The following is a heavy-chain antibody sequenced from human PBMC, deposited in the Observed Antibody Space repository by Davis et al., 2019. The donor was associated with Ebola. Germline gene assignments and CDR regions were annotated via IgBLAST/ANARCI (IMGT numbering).Heavy chain of an antibody. CDR2: INHSGST. D-gene: IGHD1-26*01. Sequence: SETLSLTFTVPGDSIRNYYWTWIRQPPGKGLEWIGEINHSGSTNYNPSLKRRVTISVDTSKNQFSLKLSSVTAADTAVYYCARRYSGRYSYFYGMDVWGQGTTVTVSS. V-gene: IGHV4-34*01. CDR3: ARRYSGRYSYFYGMDV. J-gene: IGHJ6*02. CDR1: GDSIRNYY.